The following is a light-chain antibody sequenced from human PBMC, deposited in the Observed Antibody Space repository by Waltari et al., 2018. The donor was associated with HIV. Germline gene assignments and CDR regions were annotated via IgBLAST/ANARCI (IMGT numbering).Light chain of an antibody. CDR2: AAS. CDR1: QGIRSY. V-gene: IGKV1-8*01. CDR3: QQYDSYPRT. Sequence: AIRMTQSPSSFSASTGDRVTITCRASQGIRSYLAWYQQKPGKAPKLLIYAASTLQSGVPSRFSGSGSGTDFTLTISCLQSEDFATYYCQQYDSYPRTFGQGTKLEIK. J-gene: IGKJ2*01.